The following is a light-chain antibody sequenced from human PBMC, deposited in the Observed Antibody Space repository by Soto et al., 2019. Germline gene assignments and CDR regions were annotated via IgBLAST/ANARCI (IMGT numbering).Light chain of an antibody. CDR1: QSVFNNN. CDR2: GAS. J-gene: IGKJ2*01. Sequence: EIVWTQSPGTLSLSQGERSTLSCRASQSVFNNNLAWYQQKPGQAPRIRRFGASSRATGIPDRLSGRGSGKYFTLPISRLEPAAFAIYHCQQYGGSPRTCGQETNLEIK. V-gene: IGKV3-20*01. CDR3: QQYGGSPRT.